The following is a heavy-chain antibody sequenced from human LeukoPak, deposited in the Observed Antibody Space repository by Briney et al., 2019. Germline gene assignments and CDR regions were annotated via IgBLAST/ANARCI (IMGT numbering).Heavy chain of an antibody. CDR1: GFTFSRYG. Sequence: GGSLRLSCAASGFTFSRYGMHWVRQAPGKGLRWVAFIRYDGNNKYYADSVKGRFTISRDNSKNTLYLQMNSLRAEDTAVYYCAKDLSASWRFDYWGQGTLVTVSS. CDR2: IRYDGNNK. V-gene: IGHV3-30*02. D-gene: IGHD2-2*01. J-gene: IGHJ4*02. CDR3: AKDLSASWRFDY.